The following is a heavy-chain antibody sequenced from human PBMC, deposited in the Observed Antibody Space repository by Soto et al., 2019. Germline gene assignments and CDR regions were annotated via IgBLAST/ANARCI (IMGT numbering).Heavy chain of an antibody. CDR2: ISGNGGST. CDR1: GCTFSVYA. D-gene: IGHD6-6*01. Sequence: EVQLLESGGGLVQPGGSLRLSCGASGCTFSVYAMTWVRQAPGKGLEWVSAISGNGGSTYYADSVKGRFTISRDNSKSTLHLQMNSLRVEDTAVYYCAKDRTFGPPLVRFDSWGQGTLVTVSS. J-gene: IGHJ4*02. V-gene: IGHV3-23*01. CDR3: AKDRTFGPPLVRFDS.